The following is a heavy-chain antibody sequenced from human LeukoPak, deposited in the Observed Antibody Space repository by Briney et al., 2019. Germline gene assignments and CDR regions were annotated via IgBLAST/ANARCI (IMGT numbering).Heavy chain of an antibody. D-gene: IGHD6-13*01. J-gene: IGHJ6*03. CDR3: ARTTEAHSWQTRYYSYYMDV. CDR1: GGSISFYY. Sequence: PSETLSLTCSVSGGSISFYYWSWIRQPAGKGLEWIGRIYTSGTTNYNPSLKSRVTMSVDTSKNQFSLKLSSVTAADTAVYYCARTTEAHSWQTRYYSYYMDVWGKGTTVTVSS. V-gene: IGHV4-4*07. CDR2: IYTSGTT.